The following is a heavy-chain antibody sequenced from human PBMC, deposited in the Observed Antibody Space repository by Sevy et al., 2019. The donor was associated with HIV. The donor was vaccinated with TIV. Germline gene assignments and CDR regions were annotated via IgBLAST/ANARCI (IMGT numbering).Heavy chain of an antibody. CDR1: GFTFSTYS. J-gene: IGHJ3*02. V-gene: IGHV3-21*01. D-gene: IGHD1-1*01. Sequence: GGSLRLSCAASGFTFSTYSMNWVRQAPGKGLEWVSSISSDSYYIYYADSVKGRFTISRDNAKNSLYLQMNSLRAEDKAVYYCARATGTEALDAFDIWGQGTMVTVSS. CDR2: ISSDSYYI. CDR3: ARATGTEALDAFDI.